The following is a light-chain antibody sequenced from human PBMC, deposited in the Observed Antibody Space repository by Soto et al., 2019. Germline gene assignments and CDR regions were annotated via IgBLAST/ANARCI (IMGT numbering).Light chain of an antibody. V-gene: IGKV3-15*01. CDR3: QQYNNGTHG. Sequence: EIVMTQSPATLSVSPGERATLSCRASQSVSSNLAWYQQKPGQAPRLRIYGASTRATGIPARFSGSGYGTEFTLFISSLQSEDFAVYYCQQYNNGTHGLGLGTKVDIK. CDR1: QSVSSN. J-gene: IGKJ3*01. CDR2: GAS.